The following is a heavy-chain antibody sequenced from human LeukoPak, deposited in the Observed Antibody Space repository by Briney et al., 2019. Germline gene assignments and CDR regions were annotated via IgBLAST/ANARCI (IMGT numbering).Heavy chain of an antibody. CDR1: GGSISSSSYY. D-gene: IGHD1-1*01. J-gene: IGHJ5*02. V-gene: IGHV4-39*01. CDR3: ARGLERREGWFDP. CDR2: IYYSGST. Sequence: SETLSLTCTVSGGSISSSSYYWGWIRQPPGKGLEWIGSIYYSGSTYYNPSLKSRVTIYVDTTKNQLSRKLSSVTAADTAVYYCARGLERREGWFDPWGQGTLVTVSS.